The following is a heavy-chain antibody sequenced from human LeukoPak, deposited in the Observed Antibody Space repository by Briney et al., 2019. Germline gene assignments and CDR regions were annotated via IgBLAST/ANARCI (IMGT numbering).Heavy chain of an antibody. Sequence: GGSLRLSCAASGFTFSSYTRHWVRQAPGKGLEYVSAITSNGGSTYYANSVRGRFTISRDNSKNTLYLQMGSLRAEDMAVYYCARRGAVSGGSDYWGQGTLVTVSS. CDR2: ITSNGGST. V-gene: IGHV3-64*01. CDR3: ARRGAVSGGSDY. CDR1: GFTFSSYT. D-gene: IGHD3-16*01. J-gene: IGHJ4*02.